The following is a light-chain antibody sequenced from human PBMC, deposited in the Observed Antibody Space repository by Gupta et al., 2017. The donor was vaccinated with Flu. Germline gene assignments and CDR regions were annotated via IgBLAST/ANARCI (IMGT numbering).Light chain of an antibody. CDR2: GAS. V-gene: IGKV3-15*01. Sequence: RATLSVSPGEGATLTCRASQSIGTNLAWYQQKPGQAPRLLIYGASTRATGLAARFSGSGSGTDFTLTISGLQSEDFAVYYCQQYNTWPVTFGGGTKVEI. CDR3: QQYNTWPVT. CDR1: QSIGTN. J-gene: IGKJ4*01.